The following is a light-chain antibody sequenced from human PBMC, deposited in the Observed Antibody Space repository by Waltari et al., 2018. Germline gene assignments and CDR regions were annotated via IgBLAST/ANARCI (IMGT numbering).Light chain of an antibody. J-gene: IGKJ4*01. CDR3: QQRSDWPPT. CDR2: DSS. CDR1: QSIDNF. Sequence: CRASQSIDNFLAWYQQKPGQAPRLLIYDSSNRATDIPARFSGSGSGTDFTLTISSLEPEDFAVYYCQQRSDWPPTFGGGTKVDI. V-gene: IGKV3-11*01.